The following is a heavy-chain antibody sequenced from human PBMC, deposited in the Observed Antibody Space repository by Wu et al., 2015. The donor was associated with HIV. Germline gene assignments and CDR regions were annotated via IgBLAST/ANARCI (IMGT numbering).Heavy chain of an antibody. J-gene: IGHJ4*02. CDR2: MNPNSGNT. CDR3: ARGSFGPSRRHLTLTSGPFWY. CDR1: IHFTSYD. V-gene: IGHV1-8*01. D-gene: IGHD3/OR15-3a*01. Sequence: QVQLVQSGAEVKKLGSVKVSARLLIHFTSYDINWVRQATGQGLEWMGWMNPNSGNTGYAQKFQGRVTMTRNTSISTAYMELSSLRSEDTAVYYCARGSFGPSRRHLTLTSGPFWYWGQGTLVTVSS.